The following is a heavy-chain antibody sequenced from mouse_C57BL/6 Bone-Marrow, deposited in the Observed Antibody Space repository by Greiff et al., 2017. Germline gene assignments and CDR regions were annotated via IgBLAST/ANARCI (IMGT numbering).Heavy chain of an antibody. Sequence: QVRLLQPGAELVKPGASVKMSCTASGYTFTSYWITWVKQRPGQGLEWIGDIYPGSGSTTYNEKFKSKATLTVDTSSSTAYLQLSSLTSEDSAVYYCARPYYSNYWYFDVWGTGTTVTVSS. CDR3: ARPYYSNYWYFDV. V-gene: IGHV1-55*01. CDR1: GYTFTSYW. D-gene: IGHD2-5*01. J-gene: IGHJ1*03. CDR2: IYPGSGST.